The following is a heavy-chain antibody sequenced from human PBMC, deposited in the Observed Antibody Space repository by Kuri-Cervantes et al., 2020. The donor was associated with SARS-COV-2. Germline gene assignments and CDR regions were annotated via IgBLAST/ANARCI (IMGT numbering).Heavy chain of an antibody. CDR3: ARARVRGLITAYYYYGMDV. D-gene: IGHD3-10*01. Sequence: ASVKVSCKASGYTFTGYYIHWVRQAPGQGLEWMGWINPNSGGTNYAQKFQGWATMTRDTSINTAYMELSRLRSDDTAVYYCARARVRGLITAYYYYGMDVWGQGTTVTVSS. V-gene: IGHV1-2*04. J-gene: IGHJ6*02. CDR2: INPNSGGT. CDR1: GYTFTGYY.